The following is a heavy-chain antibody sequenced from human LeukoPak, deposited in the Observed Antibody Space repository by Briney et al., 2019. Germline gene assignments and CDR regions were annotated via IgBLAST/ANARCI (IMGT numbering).Heavy chain of an antibody. D-gene: IGHD3-3*01. CDR2: IYTSGSS. Sequence: KTSQTLSLTCTVSGGSISSGSYYWSWIRQPAGKGLEWIGRIYTSGSSNYNPSLKSRVTISVDTSKNQFSLKLSSVTAADTAVYFCAREFTIVEGLDIWGQGTMVTVSS. J-gene: IGHJ3*02. V-gene: IGHV4-61*02. CDR3: AREFTIVEGLDI. CDR1: GGSISSGSYY.